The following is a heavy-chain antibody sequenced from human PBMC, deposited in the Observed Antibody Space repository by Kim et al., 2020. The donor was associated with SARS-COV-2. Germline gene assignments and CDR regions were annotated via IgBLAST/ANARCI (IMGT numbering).Heavy chain of an antibody. V-gene: IGHV1-18*01. CDR3: ARDPFIVGAPGSEGPNYYYYMDV. D-gene: IGHD1-26*01. J-gene: IGHJ6*03. CDR1: GYTFTSYG. Sequence: ASVKVSCKASGYTFTSYGISWVRQAPGQGLEWMGWISAYNGNTNYAQKLQGRVTMTTDTSTSTAYMELRSLRSDDTAVYYCARDPFIVGAPGSEGPNYYYYMDVWGKGTTVTVSS. CDR2: ISAYNGNT.